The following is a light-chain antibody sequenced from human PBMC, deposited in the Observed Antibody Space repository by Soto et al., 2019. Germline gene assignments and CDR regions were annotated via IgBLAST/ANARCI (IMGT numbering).Light chain of an antibody. CDR3: AGWDDSLLGPV. CDR2: NDD. Sequence: HSVLTQPPSASGTPGQRVTISCSGSSSNIGGYTVNWYQQLPGTAPKLLIYNDDQRPSGVPDRFSGSRSGTSASLVIAGLRSEDEAEYYCAGWDDSLLGPVFGGGTKLTVL. CDR1: SSNIGGYT. V-gene: IGLV1-44*01. J-gene: IGLJ3*02.